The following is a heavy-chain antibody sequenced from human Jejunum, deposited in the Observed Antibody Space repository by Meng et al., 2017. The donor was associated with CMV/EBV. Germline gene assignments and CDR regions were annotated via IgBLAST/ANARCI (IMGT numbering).Heavy chain of an antibody. CDR1: GFTVSNYW. Sequence: ASGFTVSNYWMSWVRQAPGKGLEWVANIKQDGSERYYVDSVKGRFTLSRDNAKNSLYLQMNSLRVDDTAVYYCVRYSNYEGVFDYWGQGTLVTVSS. V-gene: IGHV3-7*01. J-gene: IGHJ4*02. CDR2: IKQDGSER. D-gene: IGHD4-11*01. CDR3: VRYSNYEGVFDY.